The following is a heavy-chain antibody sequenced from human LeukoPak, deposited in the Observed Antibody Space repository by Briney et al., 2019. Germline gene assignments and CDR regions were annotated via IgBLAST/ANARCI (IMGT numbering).Heavy chain of an antibody. Sequence: PGGSLRLSCAGSGFTFSSYAMSWVRQAPGQGLEWVSAISGSGGTTYYADSLKGRFTISRDNSKNTLYLQMSSLRAEDTAVYYCAKRASYDFDYWGQGTLVTVSS. V-gene: IGHV3-23*01. J-gene: IGHJ4*02. CDR2: ISGSGGTT. CDR1: GFTFSSYA. CDR3: AKRASYDFDY. D-gene: IGHD1-26*01.